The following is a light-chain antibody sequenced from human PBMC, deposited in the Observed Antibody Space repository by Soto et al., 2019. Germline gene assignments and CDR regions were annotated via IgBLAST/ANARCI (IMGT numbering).Light chain of an antibody. V-gene: IGLV1-40*01. CDR2: GNS. Sequence: QSVLTQPPSVSGAPGQRVTISCTGSSSNIGAHYDVHWYQQLPGTAPKLLIYGNSNRPSGVPDRFSGSKSGTSASLAITGLQAEDEAYYYCQSYDNSLSVYVFGTGTKLTVL. CDR3: QSYDNSLSVYV. CDR1: SSNIGAHYD. J-gene: IGLJ1*01.